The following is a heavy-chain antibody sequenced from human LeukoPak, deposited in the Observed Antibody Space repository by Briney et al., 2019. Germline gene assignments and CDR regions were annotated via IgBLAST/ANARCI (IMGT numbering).Heavy chain of an antibody. D-gene: IGHD1-26*01. Sequence: PGGSLRLSCAASGFTFSDYWMTWVRQVPGKGLEWVANVGRDGSEKNYVDSVEGRFTISRDNAKKSLDLEMNSLRVEDTALYYCAKVGTWELHRVFENWGQGTLVTVSS. V-gene: IGHV3-7*01. CDR3: AKVGTWELHRVFEN. J-gene: IGHJ4*02. CDR1: GFTFSDYW. CDR2: VGRDGSEK.